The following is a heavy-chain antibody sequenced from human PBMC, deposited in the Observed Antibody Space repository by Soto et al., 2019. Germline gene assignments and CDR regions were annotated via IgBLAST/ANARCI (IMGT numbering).Heavy chain of an antibody. Sequence: ESLKISCEGSGYTFSSYSIGWVRQMPGKGLEWMGIIYPDDSDTRYSPSFRGQVTISVDKSISRDYLQWSSLKASDSAMYFCARTGSSYNPFDYWGRGTLVTVSS. CDR3: ARTGSSYNPFDY. CDR2: IYPDDSDT. D-gene: IGHD2-15*01. J-gene: IGHJ4*02. CDR1: GYTFSSYS. V-gene: IGHV5-51*01.